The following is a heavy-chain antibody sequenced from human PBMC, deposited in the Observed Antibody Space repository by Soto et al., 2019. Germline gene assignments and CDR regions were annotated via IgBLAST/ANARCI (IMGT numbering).Heavy chain of an antibody. V-gene: IGHV3-74*01. CDR1: GFSLSSYW. CDR3: ARVGVTSWYECQH. CDR2: INTDGTTT. J-gene: IGHJ1*01. D-gene: IGHD6-13*01. Sequence: EVLLLESGGGLVQPGGSLRLSCAASGFSLSSYWMYWVRQVPGKGLEWVSHINTDGTTTYYADSVKGRFTISRDNAKNTLYLQLDSMRAEDTAVYYCARVGVTSWYECQHWGQGTLVSVSS.